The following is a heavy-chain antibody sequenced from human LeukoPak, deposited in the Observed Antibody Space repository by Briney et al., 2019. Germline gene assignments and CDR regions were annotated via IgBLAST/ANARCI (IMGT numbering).Heavy chain of an antibody. CDR2: IYDIGTA. V-gene: IGHV4-59*01. CDR3: ARSFWFQEKYDWLDP. J-gene: IGHJ5*02. Sequence: SSETLSLTCTVSGATINSYYWNWIRQSPGKGLEWIGHIYDIGTAKYNPSLKGRVNISVDTSKSQVSLKMTSVTAADTAVYYCARSFWFQEKYDWLDPWGQGTLVTVSS. D-gene: IGHD3-3*01. CDR1: GATINSYY.